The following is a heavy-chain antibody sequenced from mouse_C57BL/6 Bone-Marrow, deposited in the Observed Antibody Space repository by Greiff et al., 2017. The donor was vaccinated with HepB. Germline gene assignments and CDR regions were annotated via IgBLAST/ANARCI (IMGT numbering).Heavy chain of an antibody. J-gene: IGHJ2*01. CDR3: ARRSNRLLRCYYFDC. CDR2: INPSNGGT. D-gene: IGHD1-1*01. CDR1: GYTFTSYW. Sequence: QVQLQQPGTELVKPGASVKLSCTASGYTFTSYWMHWVQQRPGQGLEWIGNINPSNGGTNYNEKFKSKATLTVDKSSSTAYMQLSSLTSEDSAVYYCARRSNRLLRCYYFDCWGQGTTLTVSS. V-gene: IGHV1-53*01.